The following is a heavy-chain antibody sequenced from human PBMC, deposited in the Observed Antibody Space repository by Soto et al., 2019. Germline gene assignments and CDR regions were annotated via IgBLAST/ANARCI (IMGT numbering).Heavy chain of an antibody. CDR2: IYPGDFDT. J-gene: IGHJ4*02. D-gene: IGHD6-6*01. V-gene: IGHV5-51*01. CDR3: ARDGLSSSSSFDY. CDR1: GYSFNDYW. Sequence: PGESLKISCKGSGYSFNDYWIAWVRQMPGKGLERMGIIYPGDFDTKYYPSFQDHVTISADKSISTVYLQWSSLKASDTAMYYCARDGLSSSSSFDYWGQGTLVTVSS.